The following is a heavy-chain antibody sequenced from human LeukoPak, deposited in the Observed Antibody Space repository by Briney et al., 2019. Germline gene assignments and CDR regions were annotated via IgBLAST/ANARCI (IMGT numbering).Heavy chain of an antibody. CDR3: ARATAPLHYDFWSGYYTTAHAPYYFDY. CDR2: INPNSGGT. D-gene: IGHD3-3*01. CDR1: GYTFTGYY. Sequence: ASVKVSCKAPGYTFTGYYMHWVRQAPGQGLEWMGRINPNSGGTNYAQKFQGRVTMTRDTSISTAYMELSRLRSDDTAVYYCARATAPLHYDFWSGYYTTAHAPYYFDYWGQGTLVTVSS. V-gene: IGHV1-2*06. J-gene: IGHJ4*02.